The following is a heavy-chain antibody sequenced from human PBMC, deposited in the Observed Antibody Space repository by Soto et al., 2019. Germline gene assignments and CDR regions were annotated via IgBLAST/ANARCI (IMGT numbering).Heavy chain of an antibody. V-gene: IGHV3-7*04. Sequence: HPGGSLRLSCSASGFTLTMYWMSWVRQAPGKGLEWVAHINEDGSETRYVDSEEGRFAISRDNAKKSLYLQMNGLRVDDTAVYYCARVLSGSFVDYWGQGTLVTVSS. D-gene: IGHD1-26*01. J-gene: IGHJ4*02. CDR1: GFTLTMYW. CDR2: INEDGSET. CDR3: ARVLSGSFVDY.